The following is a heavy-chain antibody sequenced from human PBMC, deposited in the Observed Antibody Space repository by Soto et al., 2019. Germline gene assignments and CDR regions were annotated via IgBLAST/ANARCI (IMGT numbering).Heavy chain of an antibody. CDR2: INHSGST. D-gene: IGHD3-3*01. CDR3: ARGLFGVVSYYYYYLDV. V-gene: IGHV4-34*01. CDR1: GGSFSGYY. Sequence: SETLSLTCAVYGGSFSGYYWSWIRQPPGKGLEWIGEINHSGSTNYNPSLKSRVTISVDTSKNQFSLKLSSVTAAGTAVYYCARGLFGVVSYYYYYLDVWGKGTTVTVSS. J-gene: IGHJ6*03.